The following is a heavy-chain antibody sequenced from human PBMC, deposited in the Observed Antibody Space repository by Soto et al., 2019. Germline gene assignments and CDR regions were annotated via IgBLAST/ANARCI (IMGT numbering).Heavy chain of an antibody. D-gene: IGHD4-17*01. CDR3: TRVGGHTVTNDY. Sequence: SETLSLTCAVYGGSFSDYNWSSIRQPPGRGLEWIGDINHSGSTNYNPSLKSRVTMSVDTSKNQFSLKMSSVTAADTAVYYCTRVGGHTVTNDYWGQGTPVTVSS. J-gene: IGHJ4*02. CDR2: INHSGST. V-gene: IGHV4-34*01. CDR1: GGSFSDYN.